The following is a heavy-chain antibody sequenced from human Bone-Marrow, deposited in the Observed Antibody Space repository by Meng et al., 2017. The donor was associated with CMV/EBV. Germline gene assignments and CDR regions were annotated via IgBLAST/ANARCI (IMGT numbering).Heavy chain of an antibody. Sequence: CAASGFTFSSYGMHWVRQAPGKGLEWVAVIRYDGSNKYYADSVKGRFTISRDNSKNTLYLQMNSLRAEDTAVYYCAKVPYGSGAEDYWGQGTRVTVSS. J-gene: IGHJ4*02. V-gene: IGHV3-30*02. CDR3: AKVPYGSGAEDY. CDR1: GFTFSSYG. CDR2: IRYDGSNK. D-gene: IGHD3-10*01.